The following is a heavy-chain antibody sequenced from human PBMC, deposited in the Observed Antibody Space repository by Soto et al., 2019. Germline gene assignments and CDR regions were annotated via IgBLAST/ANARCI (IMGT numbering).Heavy chain of an antibody. CDR2: INHSGST. Sequence: SETLSLTCAVYGGSFSGYYWSWIRQPPGKGLEWIGEINHSGSTNYNPSLKSRVTISVDTSKSQFSLKLSSVTAADTAVYYCARGRTTAWYYDFWSGYYESWFDPWGQGTLVTVSS. CDR3: ARGRTTAWYYDFWSGYYESWFDP. V-gene: IGHV4-34*01. D-gene: IGHD3-3*01. CDR1: GGSFSGYY. J-gene: IGHJ5*02.